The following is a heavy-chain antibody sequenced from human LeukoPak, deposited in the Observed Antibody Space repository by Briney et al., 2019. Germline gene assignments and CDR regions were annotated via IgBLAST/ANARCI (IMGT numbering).Heavy chain of an antibody. V-gene: IGHV4-31*11. D-gene: IGHD1-26*01. J-gene: IGHJ4*02. CDR2: IYYSGST. CDR3: AGGSYYSDY. Sequence: SETLSLTCAVYGGSFSGYYWSWIRQHPGKGLEWIGYIYYSGSTYYNPSLKSRVTISVDTSKNQFSLKLSSVTAADTAVYYCAGGSYYSDYWGQGTLVTVSS. CDR1: GGSFSGYY.